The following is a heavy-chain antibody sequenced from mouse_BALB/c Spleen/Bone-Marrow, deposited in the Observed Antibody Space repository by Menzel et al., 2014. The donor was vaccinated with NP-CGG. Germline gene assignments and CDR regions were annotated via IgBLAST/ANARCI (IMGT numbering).Heavy chain of an antibody. D-gene: IGHD1-2*01. V-gene: IGHV3-6*02. Sequence: VQLQQSGPGLVKPSQSLSLTCSVTGYSITSDYYWNWIRQFPGNKLEWMGYISYDGRSIYTPALKNRIFITRDTSKNQFFLKLNSVTTEDTATYYCVRESTSTAAMDYWGQGTSVTVSS. CDR3: VRESTSTAAMDY. J-gene: IGHJ4*01. CDR2: ISYDGRS. CDR1: GYSITSDYY.